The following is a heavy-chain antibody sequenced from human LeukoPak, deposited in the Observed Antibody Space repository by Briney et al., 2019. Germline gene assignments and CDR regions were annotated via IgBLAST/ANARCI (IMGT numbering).Heavy chain of an antibody. J-gene: IGHJ6*02. CDR2: MNSDGRTT. V-gene: IGHV3-74*01. Sequence: PGGSLRLSCTASGFSLSGYWMHWVRQVPGKGLVWLSRMNSDGRTTNYADSVKGRFIISRDNKNTLYLQTNSLRAEDTAVYYCAKGPLSTSGSWYYYYGMDVWGQGTTVTVSS. CDR3: AKGPLSTSGSWYYYYGMDV. D-gene: IGHD2-2*01. CDR1: GFSLSGYW.